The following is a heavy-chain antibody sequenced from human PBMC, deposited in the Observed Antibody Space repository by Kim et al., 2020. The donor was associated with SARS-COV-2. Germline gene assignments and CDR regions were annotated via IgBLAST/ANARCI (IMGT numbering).Heavy chain of an antibody. V-gene: IGHV1-46*01. J-gene: IGHJ4*02. CDR3: ARSEYSSSKSWDFDY. D-gene: IGHD6-6*01. Sequence: QKFQGRVPMTRDTSTSTVYMELSSLRSEDTAVYYCARSEYSSSKSWDFDYWGQGTLVTVSS.